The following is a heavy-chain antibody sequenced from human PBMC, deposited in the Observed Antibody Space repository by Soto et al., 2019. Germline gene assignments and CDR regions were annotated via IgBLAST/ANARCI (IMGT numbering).Heavy chain of an antibody. J-gene: IGHJ2*01. V-gene: IGHV1-18*01. CDR3: ARGGSLYWYFDL. D-gene: IGHD1-26*01. Sequence: ASVKVSCKASGYTFTSYGISWVRQAPGQGLEWMGWISAYNGNTNYAQKFQGRVTITTDTSTSTAYMELRSLRSEDTAVYYCARGGSLYWYFDLWGRGTLVTVSS. CDR2: ISAYNGNT. CDR1: GYTFTSYG.